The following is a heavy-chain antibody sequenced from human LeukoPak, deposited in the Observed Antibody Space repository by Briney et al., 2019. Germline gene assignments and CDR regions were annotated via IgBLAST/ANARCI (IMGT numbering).Heavy chain of an antibody. V-gene: IGHV3-74*01. D-gene: IGHD2-21*02. CDR1: GFTLRNYW. Sequence: GGSLRLSCAASGFTLRNYWMHWVRQTPGKGLLWVSRINGDGTSATYAGSVKGRFTISRDNAKNTLYLQMNSLRAEDRAVYYCARVAYCGGDCYSLDYYYMDVWGKGTTVTVSS. CDR2: INGDGTSA. CDR3: ARVAYCGGDCYSLDYYYMDV. J-gene: IGHJ6*03.